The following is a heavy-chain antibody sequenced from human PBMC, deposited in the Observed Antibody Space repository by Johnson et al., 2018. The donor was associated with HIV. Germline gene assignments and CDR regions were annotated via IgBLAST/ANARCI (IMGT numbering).Heavy chain of an antibody. Sequence: VQLVESGGGVVQPGRSLRLSCAASGFTFSYYGIHWVRQAPGKGLEWVAVIWYDGSNKYYADSVKGRLTISRDNSKNTLYLQRNSLRAEDTAVYYCAKGRWELSSIGAFDIWGQGTMVTVSS. CDR2: IWYDGSNK. J-gene: IGHJ3*02. D-gene: IGHD1-26*01. V-gene: IGHV3-33*06. CDR1: GFTFSYYG. CDR3: AKGRWELSSIGAFDI.